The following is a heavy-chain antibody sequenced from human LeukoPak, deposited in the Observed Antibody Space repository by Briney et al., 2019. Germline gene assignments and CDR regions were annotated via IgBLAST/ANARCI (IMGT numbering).Heavy chain of an antibody. Sequence: ASVKVSCKASGYTFTSYGISWVRQAPGQGLEWMGWISAYNGNTNYAQKLQGRVTMTTDTSTSTAYMELRSLRSDDTAVYYCARSDIVDYYYYGMDVWGQGTTVTVSS. V-gene: IGHV1-18*01. D-gene: IGHD2-21*01. CDR3: ARSDIVDYYYYGMDV. CDR2: ISAYNGNT. CDR1: GYTFTSYG. J-gene: IGHJ6*02.